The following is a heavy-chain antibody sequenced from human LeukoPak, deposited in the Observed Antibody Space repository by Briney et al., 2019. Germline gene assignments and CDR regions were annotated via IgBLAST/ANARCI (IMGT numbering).Heavy chain of an antibody. V-gene: IGHV1-18*04. CDR3: ARYGDYGRSFDAFDI. Sequence: GASVKVSCKASGYTFTGYYMHWVRQAPGQGLEWMGWINVYNGNTNYAQKLQGRVTMTADTSTSTAYMEATSLRSDDTAIYFCARYGDYGRSFDAFDIWGQGTMVTVSS. D-gene: IGHD4-17*01. CDR2: INVYNGNT. CDR1: GYTFTGYY. J-gene: IGHJ3*02.